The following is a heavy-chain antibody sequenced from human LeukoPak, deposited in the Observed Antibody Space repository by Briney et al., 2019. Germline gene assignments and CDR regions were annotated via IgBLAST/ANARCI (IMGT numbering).Heavy chain of an antibody. J-gene: IGHJ4*02. CDR1: GFTFSSYS. Sequence: GGSLRLSCAASGFTFSSYSMNWVRQAPGKGLEWVSSISSSSSYIYYADSVKGRFTISRDNAKNSLYLQMNNLRAEDTAVYYCATSGYNNIDYWGQGTVVAVSS. D-gene: IGHD1-1*01. CDR2: ISSSSSYI. V-gene: IGHV3-21*01. CDR3: ATSGYNNIDY.